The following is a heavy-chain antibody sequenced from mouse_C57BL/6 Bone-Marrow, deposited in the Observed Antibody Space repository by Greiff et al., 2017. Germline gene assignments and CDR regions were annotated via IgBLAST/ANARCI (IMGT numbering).Heavy chain of an antibody. Sequence: VQLQQPGAELVMPGASVKLSCKASGYTFTSYWMHWVKQRPGQGLEWIGEIDPSDSYTTYNQKFKGKSTLTVDKSYSTAYMQLSSLTSEDSAVYYCAREGYDGYYFYFDYWGQGTTLTVSS. CDR3: AREGYDGYYFYFDY. D-gene: IGHD2-3*01. CDR2: IDPSDSYT. J-gene: IGHJ2*01. V-gene: IGHV1-69*01. CDR1: GYTFTSYW.